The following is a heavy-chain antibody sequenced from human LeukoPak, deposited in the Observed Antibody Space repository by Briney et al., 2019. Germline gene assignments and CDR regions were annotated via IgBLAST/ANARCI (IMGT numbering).Heavy chain of an antibody. CDR2: IYPNSGGT. V-gene: IGHV1-2*06. Sequence: ASVKVSCKASGYTFTGYYMHWVRQAPGQGLEWMGRIYPNSGGTNYAQKFQGRVTMTRETSISTAYMELSRLRSDDTAVYYCARDAAPTIFGVVTLDYWGQGTLVTVSS. CDR3: ARDAAPTIFGVVTLDY. CDR1: GYTFTGYY. D-gene: IGHD3-3*01. J-gene: IGHJ4*02.